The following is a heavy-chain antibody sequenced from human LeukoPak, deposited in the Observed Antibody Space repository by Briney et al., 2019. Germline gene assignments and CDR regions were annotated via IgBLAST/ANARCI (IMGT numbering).Heavy chain of an antibody. V-gene: IGHV1-69*13. D-gene: IGHD6-13*01. CDR1: GYTFTSYY. CDR3: ASGSGSSSWYDLGALDY. Sequence: SVKVSCKASGYTFTSYYMHWVRQAPGQGLEWMGGIIPIFGTANYAQKFQGRVTITADESTSTAYMELSSLRSEDTAVYYCASGSGSSSWYDLGALDYWGQGTLVTVSS. J-gene: IGHJ4*02. CDR2: IIPIFGTA.